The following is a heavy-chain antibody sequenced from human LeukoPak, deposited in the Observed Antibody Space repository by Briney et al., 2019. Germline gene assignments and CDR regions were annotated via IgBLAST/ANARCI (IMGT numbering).Heavy chain of an antibody. CDR3: ARGAYYYDSRGYFTFHI. Sequence: PSETLSLTCTVSGGSISSYYWSWIRQPAGKGLEWIGRIYTSGSTNYNPSLKSRVTMSVDTSKDQFSLKLSPVTAADMAVYYCARGAYYYDSRGYFTFHIWGQGTMVTVSS. CDR2: IYTSGST. J-gene: IGHJ3*02. CDR1: GGSISSYY. V-gene: IGHV4-4*07. D-gene: IGHD3-22*01.